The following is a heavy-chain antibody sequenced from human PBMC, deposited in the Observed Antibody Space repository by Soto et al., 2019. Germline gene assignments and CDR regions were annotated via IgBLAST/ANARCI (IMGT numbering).Heavy chain of an antibody. Sequence: SETLSLTCTVSGGSISSSSYYWGWIRQPPGKGLEWIGSIYYSGSTYYNPSLKSRVTISVDTSKNQFSLKLSSVTAADTAVYYCARPSGGYLYYFDYWGQGTLVTVPQ. J-gene: IGHJ4*02. CDR1: GGSISSSSYY. CDR2: IYYSGST. CDR3: ARPSGGYLYYFDY. V-gene: IGHV4-39*01. D-gene: IGHD1-26*01.